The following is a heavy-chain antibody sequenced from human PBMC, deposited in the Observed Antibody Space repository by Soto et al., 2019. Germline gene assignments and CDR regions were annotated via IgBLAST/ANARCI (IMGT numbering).Heavy chain of an antibody. V-gene: IGHV3-7*03. CDR2: MRQDGSEK. Sequence: HPGGSLRLSCAASGFTFSSYWMSWVRQAPGKGLEWVANMRQDGSEKYYVDSVKGRFTISRDNAKNSLYLQMNSLRAETTAVYYCARVLCSTNSCYTFDYWGQGTLVTVSS. J-gene: IGHJ4*02. CDR3: ARVLCSTNSCYTFDY. CDR1: GFTFSSYW. D-gene: IGHD2-2*02.